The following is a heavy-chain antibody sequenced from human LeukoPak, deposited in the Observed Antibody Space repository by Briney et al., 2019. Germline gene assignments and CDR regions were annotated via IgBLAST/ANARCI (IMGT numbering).Heavy chain of an antibody. Sequence: GGSLRLSCAASGFTFSRSAMTWVRQAPGKGLEWVSYISSSGSTIYYADSVKGRFTISRDNAKNSLYLQMNSLRAEDTAVYYCATRETIAAANDAFDIWGQGTMVTVSS. V-gene: IGHV3-48*03. J-gene: IGHJ3*02. CDR1: GFTFSRSA. CDR3: ATRETIAAANDAFDI. CDR2: ISSSGSTI. D-gene: IGHD6-13*01.